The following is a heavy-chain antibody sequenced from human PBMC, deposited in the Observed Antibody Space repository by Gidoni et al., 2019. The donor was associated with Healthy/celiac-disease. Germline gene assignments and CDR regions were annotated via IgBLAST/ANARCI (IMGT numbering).Heavy chain of an antibody. D-gene: IGHD3-9*01. V-gene: IGHV2-70*01. CDR1: GFSLSTSGMC. CDR2: IDWDDDK. J-gene: IGHJ6*03. CDR3: ARSAQHYDILTGYYYYYMDV. Sequence: QVTLRESGPALVKPTQTLTLTCTFSGFSLSTSGMCVSWIRQPPGKALEWLALIDWDDDKYYSTSLKTRLTISKDTSKNQVVLTMTNMDPVDTATYYCARSAQHYDILTGYYYYYMDVWGKGTTVTVSS.